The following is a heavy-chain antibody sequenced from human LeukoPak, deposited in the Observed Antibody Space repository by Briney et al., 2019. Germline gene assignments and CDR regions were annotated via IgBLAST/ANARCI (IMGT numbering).Heavy chain of an antibody. V-gene: IGHV3-48*01. CDR3: AELGITMIGGV. J-gene: IGHJ6*04. CDR1: GFTFSTYS. D-gene: IGHD3-10*02. CDR2: ISSSSITI. Sequence: GGSLRLSCAASGFTFSTYSMNWVRQAPGKGLEWVSYISSSSITIYYADSVKGRFTISRDNAKNSLYLQMNSLRAEDTAVYYCAELGITMIGGVWGKGTTVTISS.